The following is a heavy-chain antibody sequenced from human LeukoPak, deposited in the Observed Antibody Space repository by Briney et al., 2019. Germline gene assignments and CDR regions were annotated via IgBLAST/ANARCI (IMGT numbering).Heavy chain of an antibody. Sequence: GASVKVSCKASGYIFTNYYIYWVRQAPRQGLEWMGIINPSGGSTSYAQKFQGRVTMTRDMSTSTVYMELSSLRSEDTAVYYCAKDRLIDYWGQGTLVTVSS. CDR3: AKDRLIDY. V-gene: IGHV1-46*01. D-gene: IGHD2-21*02. CDR2: INPSGGST. J-gene: IGHJ4*02. CDR1: GYIFTNYY.